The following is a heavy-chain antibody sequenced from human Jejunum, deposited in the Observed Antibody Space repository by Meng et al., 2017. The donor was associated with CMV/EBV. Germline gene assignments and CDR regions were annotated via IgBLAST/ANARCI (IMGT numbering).Heavy chain of an antibody. CDR3: ARATRAKWPYFDY. V-gene: IGHV3-74*01. D-gene: IGHD5-12*01. CDR2: INGDGCDK. J-gene: IGHJ4*02. Sequence: GGAKVPPAGSVRLFCGASGFNFSSYWMVWDRRAPGKGLMWVSHINGDGCDKNYADSVKGRFTLSRDNAKNTLYLQMNSLRAEDTAVYYCARATRAKWPYFDYWGQGTLVTVSS. CDR1: GFNFSSYW.